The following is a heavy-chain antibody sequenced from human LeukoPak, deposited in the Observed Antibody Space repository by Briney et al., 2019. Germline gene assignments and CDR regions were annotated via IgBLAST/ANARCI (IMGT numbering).Heavy chain of an antibody. Sequence: SQTLSLTCTVSGGSISSSYWSWVRQPPGKGLEWIGYIDNSGSTNYNPSLKSRVTISLDTSKNQFSLKLSSVTAADTAVYYCASGMATIMDYWGQGTLVTVSS. D-gene: IGHD5-12*01. V-gene: IGHV4-4*09. CDR1: GGSISSSY. CDR3: ASGMATIMDY. CDR2: IDNSGST. J-gene: IGHJ4*02.